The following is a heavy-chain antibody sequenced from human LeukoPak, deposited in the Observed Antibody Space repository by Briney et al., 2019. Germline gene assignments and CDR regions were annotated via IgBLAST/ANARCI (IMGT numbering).Heavy chain of an antibody. D-gene: IGHD2-15*01. V-gene: IGHV1-2*06. CDR1: GYTFTGYY. Sequence: ASVKVSCKASGYTFTGYYMHWVRQAPGQGLEWMGRINPNSGGTNYAQKFQGRVTMTRDTSTSTVYMELSSLRSEDTAVYYCARDQGYCSGGSCYGEDGMDVWGQGTTVTVSS. CDR3: ARDQGYCSGGSCYGEDGMDV. CDR2: INPNSGGT. J-gene: IGHJ6*02.